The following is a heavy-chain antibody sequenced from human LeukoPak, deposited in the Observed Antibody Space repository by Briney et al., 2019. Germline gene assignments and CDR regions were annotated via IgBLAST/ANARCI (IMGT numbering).Heavy chain of an antibody. Sequence: ASVKVSCKASGYTFTSYYIHWVRQAPGQGLEWMGIINPSGGSTSYAQKFQGRVTMTRDMSTSTVYMELSSLRSEDTAVYYCARDRAAAGTFDYWGQGTLVTVSS. CDR2: INPSGGST. D-gene: IGHD6-13*01. CDR3: ARDRAAAGTFDY. CDR1: GYTFTSYY. V-gene: IGHV1-46*01. J-gene: IGHJ4*02.